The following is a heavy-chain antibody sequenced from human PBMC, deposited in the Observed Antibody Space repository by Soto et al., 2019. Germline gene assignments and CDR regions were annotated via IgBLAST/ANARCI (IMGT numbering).Heavy chain of an antibody. D-gene: IGHD3-3*01. CDR3: ARGRDDFWSGYYRGGSYYYYGMDV. CDR2: IIPIFGTA. J-gene: IGHJ6*02. CDR1: GGTFSSYA. V-gene: IGHV1-69*12. Sequence: QVQLVQSGAEVKKPGSSVKVSCKASGGTFSSYAIIWVRQAPGQGLEWMGGIIPIFGTANYAQKFQGRVTITADESTSTAYMELSSLRSEDTAVYYCARGRDDFWSGYYRGGSYYYYGMDVWGQGTTVTVSS.